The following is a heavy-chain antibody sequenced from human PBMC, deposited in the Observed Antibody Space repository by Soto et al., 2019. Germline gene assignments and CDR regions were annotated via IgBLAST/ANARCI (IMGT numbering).Heavy chain of an antibody. Sequence: GGSLRLSCAASGFIFSDHYMDWVRQAPGKGLEWVGRSANKADSYTTEYGASVKGRFTISRDGSKNSLYLQMNSLKTEDTAVYYCTREDFSHWNDVHHFGSWGQGTLVTVSS. CDR1: GFIFSDHY. D-gene: IGHD1-1*01. V-gene: IGHV3-72*01. J-gene: IGHJ4*02. CDR3: TREDFSHWNDVHHFGS. CDR2: SANKADSYTT.